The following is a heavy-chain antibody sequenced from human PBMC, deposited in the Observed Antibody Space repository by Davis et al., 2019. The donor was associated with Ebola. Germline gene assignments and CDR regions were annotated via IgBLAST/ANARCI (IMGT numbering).Heavy chain of an antibody. CDR2: IYYSGST. CDR3: ARQHSYGRFDY. CDR1: GGSISSYY. V-gene: IGHV4-59*08. Sequence: MPSETLSLTCTVSGGSISSYYWSWIRQPPGKGLEWIGYIYYSGSTNYNPPLKSRVTISVDTSKNQFSLKLSSVTAADTAVYYCARQHSYGRFDYWGQGTLVTVSS. J-gene: IGHJ4*02. D-gene: IGHD5-18*01.